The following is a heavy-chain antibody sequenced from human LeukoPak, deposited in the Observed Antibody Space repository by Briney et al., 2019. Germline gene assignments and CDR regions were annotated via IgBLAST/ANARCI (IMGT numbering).Heavy chain of an antibody. CDR2: IWSDGSAK. D-gene: IGHD3-9*01. V-gene: IGHV3-33*01. CDR1: GVIFSTHG. CDR3: ARGGRPNLTGRSNWFHL. J-gene: IGHJ5*02. Sequence: PGGSLRLSCAASGVIFSTHGMTGGREAPGKGREWGAIIWSDGSAKYYGDSLTGRFTISRDNSRNMLYLEMNSLGAEDTAIYYCARGGRPNLTGRSNWFHLWGQGTLVPVSS.